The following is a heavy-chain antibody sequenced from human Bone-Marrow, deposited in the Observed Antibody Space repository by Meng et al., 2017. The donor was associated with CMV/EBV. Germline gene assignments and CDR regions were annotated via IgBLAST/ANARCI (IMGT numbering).Heavy chain of an antibody. D-gene: IGHD1-26*01. V-gene: IGHV3-30-3*01. J-gene: IGHJ4*02. CDR3: ARDYPLTSGSLV. CDR2: ISYDGSNK. Sequence: LSLTCAASGFTFSSYAMHWVRQAPGKGLEWVAVISYDGSNKYYADSVKGRFTISRDNSKNTLYLQMNSLRAEDTAVYYCARDYPLTSGSLVWGQGTLVTVSS. CDR1: GFTFSSYA.